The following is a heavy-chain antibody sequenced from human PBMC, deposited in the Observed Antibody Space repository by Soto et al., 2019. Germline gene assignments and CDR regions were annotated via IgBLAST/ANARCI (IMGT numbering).Heavy chain of an antibody. CDR1: GFSFSTYN. CDR3: ARAIAVGSTSLDY. Sequence: GGSLRLSCAVSGFSFSTYNMNWVRQAPGRGLEWVSYISSRSSTIYHADSVKGRFTISRDNAKNSLYLQMDSLRDEDTAVYFCARAIAVGSTSLDYWGLGTRVTVSS. D-gene: IGHD6-19*01. J-gene: IGHJ4*02. V-gene: IGHV3-48*02. CDR2: ISSRSSTI.